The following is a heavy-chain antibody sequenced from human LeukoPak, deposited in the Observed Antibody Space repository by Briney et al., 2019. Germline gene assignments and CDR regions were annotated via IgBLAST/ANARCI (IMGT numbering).Heavy chain of an antibody. D-gene: IGHD1-1*01. CDR2: MNPNSGNT. CDR1: GYTFTSYD. CDR3: ATASTPFIDGTTLNYYYYMDV. J-gene: IGHJ6*03. V-gene: IGHV1-8*03. Sequence: ASVKVSCKASGYTFTSYDINWVRQATGQGLEWMGWMNPNSGNTGYAQKFQGRVTITRNTSISTAYMELSSLRSEDTAVYYCATASTPFIDGTTLNYYYYMDVWGKGTTVTISS.